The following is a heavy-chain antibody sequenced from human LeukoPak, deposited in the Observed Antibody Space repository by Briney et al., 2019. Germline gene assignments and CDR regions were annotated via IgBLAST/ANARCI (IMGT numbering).Heavy chain of an antibody. V-gene: IGHV4-34*01. CDR3: ARIRDILTGYHPYYGMDV. J-gene: IGHJ6*04. CDR2: INHSGST. Sequence: PSKTLSLTCAVYGGSFSGYYWSWIRQPPGKGLEWIGEINHSGSTNYNPSLKSRVTISVDTSKNQFSLKLSSVTAADTAVYYCARIRDILTGYHPYYGMDVWGKGTTVTVSS. CDR1: GGSFSGYY. D-gene: IGHD3-9*01.